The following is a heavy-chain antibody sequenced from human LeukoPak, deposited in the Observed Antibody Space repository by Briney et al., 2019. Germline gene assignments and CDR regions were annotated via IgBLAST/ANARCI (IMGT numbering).Heavy chain of an antibody. CDR1: GFTFSSYA. CDR2: ISYDGSNK. D-gene: IGHD1-26*01. J-gene: IGHJ6*02. CDR3: AREVGATRYYYYGMDV. V-gene: IGHV3-30-3*01. Sequence: PGRSLGLSCAASGFTFSSYAMHWVRQAPGKGLEWVAVISYDGSNKYYADSVKGRFTISRDNAKNSLYLQMNSLRDEDTAVYYCAREVGATRYYYYGMDVWGQGTTVTVSS.